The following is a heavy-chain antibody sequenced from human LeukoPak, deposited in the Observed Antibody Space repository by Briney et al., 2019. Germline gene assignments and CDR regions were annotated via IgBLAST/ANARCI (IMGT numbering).Heavy chain of an antibody. CDR1: GGTFSSYA. Sequence: GASVKVSCKASGGTFSSYAISWVRQAPGQGLEWMGWINPNSGGTNYAQKFQGRVTMTRDTSISTAYMELSRLRSDDTAVYYCARGNQATVTTYPLGSYYYYYMDVWGKGTTVTVSS. V-gene: IGHV1-2*02. CDR2: INPNSGGT. CDR3: ARGNQATVTTYPLGSYYYYYMDV. D-gene: IGHD4-17*01. J-gene: IGHJ6*03.